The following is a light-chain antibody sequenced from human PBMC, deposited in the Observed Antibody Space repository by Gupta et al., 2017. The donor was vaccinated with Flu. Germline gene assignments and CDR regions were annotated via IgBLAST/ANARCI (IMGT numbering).Light chain of an antibody. CDR3: QQYYSTPA. CDR1: QSVLSSSNNKNY. J-gene: IGKJ1*01. Sequence: DLVMTPSPDPLAVSLGERPTINCQSSQSVLSSSNNKNYLAWYQQKPGQPPKLLIYWASTRESGVPDRFSGSGSGTDFTLTISSLQAEDVAVYYCQQYYSTPAFDQGTKVEIK. V-gene: IGKV4-1*01. CDR2: WAS.